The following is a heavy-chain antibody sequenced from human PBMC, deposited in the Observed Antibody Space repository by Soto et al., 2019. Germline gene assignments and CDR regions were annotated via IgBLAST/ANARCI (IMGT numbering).Heavy chain of an antibody. CDR1: GYNFVKYG. J-gene: IGHJ4*02. D-gene: IGHD3-3*01. Sequence: ASVKVSCKVSGYNFVKYGITWVRQAPGQGLEWMGWISTNNGNTKFAKKFQGRVTMTTDTSTRIVYMELRSLRSDETAVYYCARGTGEWRISGVDHWGQGTLGTVS. V-gene: IGHV1-18*01. CDR3: ARGTGEWRISGVDH. CDR2: ISTNNGNT.